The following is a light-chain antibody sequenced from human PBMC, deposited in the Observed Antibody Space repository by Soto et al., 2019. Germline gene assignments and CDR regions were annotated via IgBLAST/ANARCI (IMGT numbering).Light chain of an antibody. Sequence: IVMTQSPLSLPVTPGEPASISCRSSQSLLHSNGYIYLDWYLQKPGQSPQLLIYLGSNRASGVPDRFSGSGSGTDFTLKISRVEAEDVGVYYCMQALQTPSITFGQGTRLEIK. V-gene: IGKV2-28*01. CDR1: QSLLHSNGYIY. J-gene: IGKJ5*01. CDR2: LGS. CDR3: MQALQTPSIT.